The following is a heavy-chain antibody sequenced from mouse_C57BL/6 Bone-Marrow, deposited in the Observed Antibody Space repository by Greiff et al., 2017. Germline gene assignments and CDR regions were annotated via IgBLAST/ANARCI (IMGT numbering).Heavy chain of an antibody. CDR2: LHPSDSDT. D-gene: IGHD2-4*01. V-gene: IGHV1-74*01. Sequence: QVQLKQPGAELVKPGASVMVSCKASGYTFTSYWMHWVKQRPGQGLEWIGRLHPSDSDTNYNQKFKGKATLTVDKSSGTASMQLSSVTSDDSAVDYCAISLDYDGGPWFAYWGQGTLVTVAA. J-gene: IGHJ3*01. CDR1: GYTFTSYW. CDR3: AISLDYDGGPWFAY.